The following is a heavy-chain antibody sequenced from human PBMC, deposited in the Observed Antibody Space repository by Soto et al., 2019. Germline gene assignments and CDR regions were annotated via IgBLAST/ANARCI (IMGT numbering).Heavy chain of an antibody. CDR3: ARDTSKGGTYGMDV. CDR2: IYYSGST. CDR1: GGSISSYY. J-gene: IGHJ6*02. D-gene: IGHD3-16*01. V-gene: IGHV4-59*01. Sequence: PSATLSITCTVSGGSISSYYWSWIRQPPGKGLEWIGYIYYSGSTNYNPSLKSRVTISVDTSKNQFSLKLSSVTAADTAVYYCARDTSKGGTYGMDVWGQGTTVTVSS.